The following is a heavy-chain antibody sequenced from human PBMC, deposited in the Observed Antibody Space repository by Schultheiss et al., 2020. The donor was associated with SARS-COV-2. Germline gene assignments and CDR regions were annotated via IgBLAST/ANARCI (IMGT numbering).Heavy chain of an antibody. J-gene: IGHJ5*02. V-gene: IGHV3-30*19. D-gene: IGHD6-19*01. Sequence: GGSLRLSCAASGFTFSSYGMHWVRQAPGKGLEWVAVIWYDGSNKYYADSVKGRFTISRDNSKNTLYLQMNSLRAEDTAVYYCARGSAEEWFDPWGQGTLVTVSS. CDR2: IWYDGSNK. CDR1: GFTFSSYG. CDR3: ARGSAEEWFDP.